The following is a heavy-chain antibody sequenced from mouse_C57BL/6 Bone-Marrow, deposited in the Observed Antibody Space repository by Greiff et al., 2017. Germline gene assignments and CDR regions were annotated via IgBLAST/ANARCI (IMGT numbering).Heavy chain of an antibody. CDR3: ARPRYGFNFDY. V-gene: IGHV1-81*01. Sequence: VMLVESGAELARPGASVKLSCKASGYTFTSYGISWVKQRTGQGLEWIGEIYPRSGNTYYNEKFKGKATLTADKSSSTAYMELRSLTSEDSAVYFCARPRYGFNFDYWGQGTTLTVSS. CDR2: IYPRSGNT. J-gene: IGHJ2*01. CDR1: GYTFTSYG. D-gene: IGHD2-2*01.